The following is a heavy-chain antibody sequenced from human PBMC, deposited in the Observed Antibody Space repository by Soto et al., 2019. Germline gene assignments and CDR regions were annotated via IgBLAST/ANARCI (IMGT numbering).Heavy chain of an antibody. CDR1: VFTFSSYS. J-gene: IGHJ6*02. CDR3: ARDLPYCSSTSCPPPNYGMDV. Sequence: SGGSLRLSCAASVFTFSSYSMNWVRQAPGKGLEWVSSISSSSSYIYYADSVKGRFTISRDNAKNSLYLQMNSLRAEDTAVYYCARDLPYCSSTSCPPPNYGMDVWGQGTTVTV. D-gene: IGHD2-2*01. CDR2: ISSSSSYI. V-gene: IGHV3-21*01.